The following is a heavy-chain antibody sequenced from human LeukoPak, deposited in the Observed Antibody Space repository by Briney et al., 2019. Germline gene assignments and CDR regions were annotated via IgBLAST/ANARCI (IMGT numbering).Heavy chain of an antibody. V-gene: IGHV1-8*01. CDR1: GYTFTSYD. Sequence: GASVTVSCKASGYTFTSYDINWVRQAAGQGLEWMGWMNPNSGNTGYAQKFLGRVTMTRNTSISTAYMELSSLRSEDTAVYYCARGGFGYCGSTSCYTFDYWGQGTLVTVSS. J-gene: IGHJ4*02. D-gene: IGHD2-2*02. CDR2: MNPNSGNT. CDR3: ARGGFGYCGSTSCYTFDY.